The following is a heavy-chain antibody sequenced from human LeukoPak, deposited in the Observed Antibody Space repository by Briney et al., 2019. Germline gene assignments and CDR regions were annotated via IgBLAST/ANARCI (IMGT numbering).Heavy chain of an antibody. J-gene: IGHJ5*02. V-gene: IGHV3-74*01. CDR1: GFTFSTYW. Sequence: GGSLRLSCAASGFTFSTYWMHWVRQAPGKGLVRLSRINSDGGSTNYADSVKGRFTISRDNAKNTLYLQMNSLRAEDTAVYYCARDYYTSGSPNDRWGQGTLVTVSS. CDR3: ARDYYTSGSPNDR. CDR2: INSDGGST. D-gene: IGHD3-10*01.